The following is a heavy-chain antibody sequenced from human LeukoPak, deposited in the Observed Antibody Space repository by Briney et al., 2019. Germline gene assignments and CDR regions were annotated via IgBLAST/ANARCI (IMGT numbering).Heavy chain of an antibody. CDR2: IIPIFGTA. Sequence: SVKVSCKASGGTFSSYAISWVRQAPGQGLEWMGGIIPIFGTANYAQKFQGRVTITTDESTSTAYMELSSLRSEDTAVYYCASFPVPAAGRYWFDPWGQGTVVTVSS. CDR1: GGTFSSYA. J-gene: IGHJ5*02. V-gene: IGHV1-69*05. D-gene: IGHD2-2*01. CDR3: ASFPVPAAGRYWFDP.